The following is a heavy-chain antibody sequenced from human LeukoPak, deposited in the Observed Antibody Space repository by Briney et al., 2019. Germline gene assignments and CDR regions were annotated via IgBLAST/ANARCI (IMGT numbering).Heavy chain of an antibody. J-gene: IGHJ4*02. V-gene: IGHV3-74*01. D-gene: IGHD3-22*01. CDR2: INSDGRST. CDR3: ARSDYYDSSGYSNY. Sequence: GGSLRLSCAASGFTFSSYWMHWVRQAPGRGLVWVSRINSDGRSTTYADSVKGRFTISRDNAKNTLYLQMNSLRAEDTAVYYCARSDYYDSSGYSNYWGQGTLVTVSS. CDR1: GFTFSSYW.